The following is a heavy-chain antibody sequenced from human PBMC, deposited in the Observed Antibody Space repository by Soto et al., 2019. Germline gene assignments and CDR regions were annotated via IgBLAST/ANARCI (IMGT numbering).Heavy chain of an antibody. CDR2: ISSSSGSSI. J-gene: IGHJ6*02. CDR1: GFTFSDYY. CDR3: ARGATSYFYHYYYGMDV. Sequence: LRLSCAASGFTFSDYYMNWIRQAPGKGLEWVSFISSSSGSSIYYADSVKGRFTISRDNAKNSLYLQMNSLRAEDTAVYYCARGATSYFYHYYYGMDVWGQGTTVTVSS. V-gene: IGHV3-11*01. D-gene: IGHD2-21*01.